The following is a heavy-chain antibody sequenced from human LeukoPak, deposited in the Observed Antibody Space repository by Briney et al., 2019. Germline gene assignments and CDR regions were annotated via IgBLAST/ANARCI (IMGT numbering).Heavy chain of an antibody. D-gene: IGHD6-25*01. J-gene: IGHJ6*02. CDR1: GGSFSGYY. Sequence: PSETLSLTCAVYGGSFSGYYWSWIRQPPGKGLEWIGEINHSGSTNYNPSLKSRVTISVDTSKNQFSLKLSSVTAADTAVYYCARGLSSGWYGLNVWGQGTTVTVSS. V-gene: IGHV4-34*01. CDR3: ARGLSSGWYGLNV. CDR2: INHSGST.